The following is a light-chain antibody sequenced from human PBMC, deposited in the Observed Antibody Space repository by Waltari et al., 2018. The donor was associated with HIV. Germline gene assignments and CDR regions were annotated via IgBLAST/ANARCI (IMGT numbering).Light chain of an antibody. CDR1: SGSVSTPYF. Sequence: QTVVTQEPSFSVSPGGTVTLTCGLSSGSVSTPYFPSWYEQTPGQAPRTLIYRTNTRSSGVPDRFSGSILGNKAALTITGAQADDESDYYCVLYVGSGSWVFGGGTKLTVL. CDR3: VLYVGSGSWV. J-gene: IGLJ3*02. V-gene: IGLV8-61*01. CDR2: RTN.